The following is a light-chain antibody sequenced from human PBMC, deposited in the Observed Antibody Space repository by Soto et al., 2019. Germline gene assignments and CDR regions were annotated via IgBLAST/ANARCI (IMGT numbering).Light chain of an antibody. V-gene: IGKV1-5*01. CDR1: QSINSW. CDR3: QQYKDGAWT. Sequence: DIQMTQSPSTLSASVGDRVTITCRASQSINSWLAWYQQKPGKAPKLLIYDASSLKSGVPSRFSGSGSATEFILTISSLQPDDFATYYCQQYKDGAWTFGQGTKVDIK. CDR2: DAS. J-gene: IGKJ1*01.